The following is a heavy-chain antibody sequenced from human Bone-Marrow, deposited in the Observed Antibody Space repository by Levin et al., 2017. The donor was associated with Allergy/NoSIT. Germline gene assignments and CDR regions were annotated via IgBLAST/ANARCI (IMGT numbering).Heavy chain of an antibody. CDR3: TTAPLGYCTSPTCFHYFDY. V-gene: IGHV3-15*01. CDR1: GFTFRNAW. D-gene: IGHD2-2*01. CDR2: IYSRTDGRTT. Sequence: LSLTCAASGFTFRNAWMSWVRQAPGKGLEWVGRIYSRTDGRTTDYAAPVTGRFTISRDESKNTLYLQMNSLKTEDTAVYYCTTAPLGYCTSPTCFHYFDYWGQGTLVTVSS. J-gene: IGHJ4*02.